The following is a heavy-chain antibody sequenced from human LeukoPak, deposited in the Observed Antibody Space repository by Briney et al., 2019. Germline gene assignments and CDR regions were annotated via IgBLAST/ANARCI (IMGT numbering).Heavy chain of an antibody. CDR2: IYSSGNT. Sequence: SGTLSLTCAVSGGSISSYYSSWIRQPPGKGLEWIGYIYSSGNTNYNPSLKSRVTISIGTSKNLFSLKLSSVTAADTAVYYCARHLKAGMVFDPWGEGTLVTVSS. J-gene: IGHJ5*02. D-gene: IGHD2-8*01. V-gene: IGHV4-4*09. CDR3: ARHLKAGMVFDP. CDR1: GGSISSYY.